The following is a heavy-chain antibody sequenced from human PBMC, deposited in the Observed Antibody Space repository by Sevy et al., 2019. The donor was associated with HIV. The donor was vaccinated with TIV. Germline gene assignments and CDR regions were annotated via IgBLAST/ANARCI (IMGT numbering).Heavy chain of an antibody. J-gene: IGHJ3*02. Sequence: GGSLRLSCAASGFTFSSYGMHWVRQAPGKGLEWVAVISYDGSNKYYADSVKGGFTISMDNSKNTLYLQMNSLRAEDTAVYYCAKDLGRVVRGVIIAFDIWGQGTMVTVSS. D-gene: IGHD3-10*01. CDR1: GFTFSSYG. CDR2: ISYDGSNK. CDR3: AKDLGRVVRGVIIAFDI. V-gene: IGHV3-30*18.